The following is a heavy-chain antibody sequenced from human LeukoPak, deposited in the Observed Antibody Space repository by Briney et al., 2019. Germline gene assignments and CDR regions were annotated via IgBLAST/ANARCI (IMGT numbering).Heavy chain of an antibody. J-gene: IGHJ4*02. CDR2: ISGSGGSS. D-gene: IGHD3-9*01. V-gene: IGHV3-23*01. CDR1: GFTFSNYD. Sequence: GGSLRLSCAASGFTFSNYDMSWVRQTPGKGLEWVSAISGSGGSSYYPDSVKGRFTMSRDNSKNMMYLQMNSLRAGDTAVYYCAKGRVSCTSLSSFFDTPAFDYWGQGTLVTVSS. CDR3: AKGRVSCTSLSSFFDTPAFDY.